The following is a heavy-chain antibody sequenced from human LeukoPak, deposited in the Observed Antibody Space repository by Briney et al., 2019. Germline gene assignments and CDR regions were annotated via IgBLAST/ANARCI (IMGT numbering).Heavy chain of an antibody. D-gene: IGHD2-2*01. CDR1: GYTFTSYG. J-gene: IGHJ6*02. CDR3: ASGYAPDYYYYGMDV. V-gene: IGHV1-18*01. Sequence: ASVKVSCKASGYTFTSYGISWVRQAPGQGLEWMGWISACNGNTNYAQKLQGRVTMTTDTSTSTAYMELRSLRSDDTAVYYCASGYAPDYYYYGMDVWGQGATVTVSS. CDR2: ISACNGNT.